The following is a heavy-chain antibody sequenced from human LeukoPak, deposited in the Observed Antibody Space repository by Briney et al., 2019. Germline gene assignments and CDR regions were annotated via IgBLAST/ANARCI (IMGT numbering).Heavy chain of an antibody. V-gene: IGHV4-38-2*02. CDR1: GFTFDDYG. Sequence: PGGSLRLSCAASGFTFDDYGMSWVRQAPGKGLEWIGSIYHSGSTYYNPSLKSRVTISVDTSKNQFSLKLSSVTAADTAVYYCARDGSGPAVTTRGYYYYYMDVWGKGTTVTVSS. CDR3: ARDGSGPAVTTRGYYYYYMDV. J-gene: IGHJ6*03. CDR2: IYHSGST. D-gene: IGHD4-17*01.